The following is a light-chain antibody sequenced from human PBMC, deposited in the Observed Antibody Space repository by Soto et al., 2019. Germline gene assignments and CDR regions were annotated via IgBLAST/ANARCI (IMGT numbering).Light chain of an antibody. Sequence: QSVLTQPPSASGSPGQSVAISCTGTSSDVGGYDYVSWYQQHPGKAPKPMIYDVSKRPSGVPDRFSGSKSGNTASLTVSGLQAEDEADYYCSSYAGTHIVFGTGTKVTVL. V-gene: IGLV2-8*01. J-gene: IGLJ1*01. CDR1: SSDVGGYDY. CDR2: DVS. CDR3: SSYAGTHIV.